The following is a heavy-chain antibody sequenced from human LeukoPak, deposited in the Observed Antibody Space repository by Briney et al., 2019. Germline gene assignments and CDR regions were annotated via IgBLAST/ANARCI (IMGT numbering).Heavy chain of an antibody. V-gene: IGHV4-38-2*01. J-gene: IGHJ3*01. D-gene: IGHD3-22*01. CDR1: GYSISGGYY. CDR2: IFHSGSI. Sequence: SETLSLTCAVSGYSISGGYYWGWIRQSPGKGLEWIVTIFHSGSIYYNPSLKSRVTLSVDTSKNQFSLKLNSVTAADTAVYYCARMGVYYYYDSSTYYPVAFDVWGHGTMVTVSS. CDR3: ARMGVYYYYDSSTYYPVAFDV.